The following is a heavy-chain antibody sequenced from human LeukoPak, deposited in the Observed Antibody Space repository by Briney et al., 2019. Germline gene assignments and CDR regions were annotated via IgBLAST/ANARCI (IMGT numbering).Heavy chain of an antibody. Sequence: QPGGSLRLSCAAPGFTFSSHWMSWLRQVPGKGLEWVGNIKKDGSEKNHADSVKGRFTISRDNAKNSLYLQMNSLRAEDTAVYYCATENEWAWDYWGQGTLVSVSS. V-gene: IGHV3-7*01. CDR3: ATENEWAWDY. CDR1: GFTFSSHW. J-gene: IGHJ4*02. D-gene: IGHD2-8*01. CDR2: IKKDGSEK.